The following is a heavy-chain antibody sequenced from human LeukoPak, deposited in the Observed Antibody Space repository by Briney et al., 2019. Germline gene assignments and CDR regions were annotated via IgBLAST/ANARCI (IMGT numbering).Heavy chain of an antibody. CDR1: GDSITNHY. V-gene: IGHV4-59*11. Sequence: SETLSLTCIVSGDSITNHYWSLIRLPPGKGLEWIGYIYYNGIINYNPSLKSRVTISVDTSRNQFSMKLNSVTAADTAVYYCAGSGGLANTGAVFDYWGQGTLVTVSS. CDR3: AGSGGLANTGAVFDY. J-gene: IGHJ4*02. D-gene: IGHD3-10*01. CDR2: IYYNGII.